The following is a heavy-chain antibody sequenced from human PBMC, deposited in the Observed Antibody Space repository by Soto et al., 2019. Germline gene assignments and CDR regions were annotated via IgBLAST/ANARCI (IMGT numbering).Heavy chain of an antibody. Sequence: QVQLQESGPGLVKPSQTLSLTCAVSGGSISRSVYYCNWIRQHPGKGLEWIGYIHNSGTTYYNPALKRRLTFSVDTSQDQFSRRLSSVTTADTAVYYCARDPIVRGVVGWYFDLWGRGTLVTVSS. V-gene: IGHV4-31*11. CDR3: ARDPIVRGVVGWYFDL. D-gene: IGHD3-10*01. CDR1: GGSISRSVYY. J-gene: IGHJ2*01. CDR2: IHNSGTT.